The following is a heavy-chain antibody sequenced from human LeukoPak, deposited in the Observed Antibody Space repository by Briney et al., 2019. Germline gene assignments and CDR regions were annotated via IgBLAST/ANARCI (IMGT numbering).Heavy chain of an antibody. J-gene: IGHJ4*02. Sequence: GASVKVSCKASGYTFTVYYMHWVRQAPGQGLEWMGWINPNSGGTNYAQKFQGRVTMTRDTSISTAYMELSRLRSDDTAVYYCARADPITMVIDYWGQGTLVTVSS. CDR2: INPNSGGT. CDR3: ARADPITMVIDY. V-gene: IGHV1-2*02. D-gene: IGHD3-10*01. CDR1: GYTFTVYY.